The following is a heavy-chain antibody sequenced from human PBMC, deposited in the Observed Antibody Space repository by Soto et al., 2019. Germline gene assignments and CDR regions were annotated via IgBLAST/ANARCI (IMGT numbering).Heavy chain of an antibody. CDR3: ATSGWNEDFYYYYGMDV. J-gene: IGHJ6*02. D-gene: IGHD6-19*01. CDR1: GASIRSYY. CDR2: VYTSDYT. V-gene: IGHV4-4*08. Sequence: SETLSLTCSVSGASIRSYYWHWIRQPPGKGLEWIGYVYTSDYTRYSSSLKSRITMSVDKAKNQFSLKMTSVTAADTAVYYCATSGWNEDFYYYYGMDVWGQGTTVTVSS.